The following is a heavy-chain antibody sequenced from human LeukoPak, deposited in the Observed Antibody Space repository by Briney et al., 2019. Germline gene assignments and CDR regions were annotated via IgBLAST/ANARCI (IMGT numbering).Heavy chain of an antibody. CDR1: GFTFSSYA. J-gene: IGHJ3*02. CDR2: ISGSGGST. Sequence: GGSLRLSCAASGFTFSSYAMSWVRQAPGKGLEWVSAISGSGGSTYYADSVKGRFTISRDNSKNTLYMQMNSLRAEDTAVYYCAKGSAYSYGSGSEQDAFDIWGQGTMVTVSS. V-gene: IGHV3-23*01. CDR3: AKGSAYSYGSGSEQDAFDI. D-gene: IGHD3-10*01.